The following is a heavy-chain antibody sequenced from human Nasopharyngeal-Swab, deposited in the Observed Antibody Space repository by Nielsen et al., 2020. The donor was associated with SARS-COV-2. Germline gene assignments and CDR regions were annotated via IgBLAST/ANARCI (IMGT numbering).Heavy chain of an antibody. CDR3: ARIEDCSSTSCYDYFDY. V-gene: IGHV4-34*01. D-gene: IGHD2-2*01. Sequence: PGKGLEWIGEINHSGSTNYNPSLKSRVTISGDTSKNQFSLKLSSVTAADTAVYYCARIEDCSSTSCYDYFDYWGQGTLVTVSS. CDR2: INHSGST. J-gene: IGHJ4*02.